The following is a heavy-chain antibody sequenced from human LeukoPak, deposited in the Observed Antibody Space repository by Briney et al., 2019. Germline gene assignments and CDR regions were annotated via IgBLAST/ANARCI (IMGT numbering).Heavy chain of an antibody. V-gene: IGHV4-34*01. CDR1: GGSFRGYY. CDR3: ARRAARRGPVDY. Sequence: SETLSLTCAVYGGSFRGYYWSWIRQPPGKGLEWIGEINHSGSTNYNPSLKSRVTISVDTSKNQFSLKLSSVTAADTAVYYCARRAARRGPVDYWGQGTLVTVSS. D-gene: IGHD6-6*01. J-gene: IGHJ4*02. CDR2: INHSGST.